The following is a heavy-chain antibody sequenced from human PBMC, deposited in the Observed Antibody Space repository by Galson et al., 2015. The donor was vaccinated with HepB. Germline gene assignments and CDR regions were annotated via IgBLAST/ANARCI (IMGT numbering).Heavy chain of an antibody. Sequence: LVKPTQTLTLTCTFSGFSLSPSGVGVGWIRQPPGKALEWLALIYWDDDKRYSPSLKSRLTITKDTSKNQVVLTMTNMDPVDTATYYCAHRRGQQLVLGGAYYFDYWGQGTLVTVSS. J-gene: IGHJ4*02. D-gene: IGHD6-13*01. CDR1: GFSLSPSGVG. CDR2: IYWDDDK. CDR3: AHRRGQQLVLGGAYYFDY. V-gene: IGHV2-5*02.